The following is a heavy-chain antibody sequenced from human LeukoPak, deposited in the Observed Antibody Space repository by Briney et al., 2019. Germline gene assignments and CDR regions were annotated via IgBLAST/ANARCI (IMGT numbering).Heavy chain of an antibody. J-gene: IGHJ4*02. CDR1: GFTFSSYA. CDR2: ISGSGGST. CDR3: AKGRRYFDWLLQDC. V-gene: IGHV3-23*01. Sequence: GGSLRLSCAASGFTFSSYAMSWVRQAPGKGLEWVSAISGSGGSTYYADSVKGRFTISRDNSKNTLYLQMNSLRAEDTAVYYCAKGRRYFDWLLQDCWGQGTLVTVSS. D-gene: IGHD3-9*01.